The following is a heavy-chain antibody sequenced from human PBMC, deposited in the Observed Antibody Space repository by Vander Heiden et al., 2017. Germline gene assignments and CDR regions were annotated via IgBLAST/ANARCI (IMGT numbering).Heavy chain of an antibody. CDR1: TFTFSDYA. D-gene: IGHD2-21*01. CDR2: VSSRGTNT. Sequence: EVQLVESGGGLVRPGGPLRPSCSASTFTFSDYAMHWVRQAPGKGLEYVSAVSSRGTNTYNADSVKDRFNISRDNSKNTVYLHMSSLRPDDTAMYYCVRDGDSPETDYWGQGTLVTVSS. V-gene: IGHV3-64D*06. CDR3: VRDGDSPETDY. J-gene: IGHJ4*02.